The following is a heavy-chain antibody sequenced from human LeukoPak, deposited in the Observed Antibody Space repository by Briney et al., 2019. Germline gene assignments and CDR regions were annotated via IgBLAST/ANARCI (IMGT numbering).Heavy chain of an antibody. CDR3: AREAAAGHFDY. J-gene: IGHJ4*02. Sequence: KPSETLSLTCTVSGGSISSYYWSWIRQPPGKGLEWIGYIYYSGTTNYNPSLKSRVTISVDTSKNQFSLKLSSVTAEDTAVYYCAREAAAGHFDYWGQGTLVTVSS. D-gene: IGHD6-13*01. V-gene: IGHV4-59*01. CDR2: IYYSGTT. CDR1: GGSISSYY.